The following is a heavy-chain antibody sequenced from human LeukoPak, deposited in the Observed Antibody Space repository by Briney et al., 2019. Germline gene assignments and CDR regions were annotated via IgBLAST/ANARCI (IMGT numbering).Heavy chain of an antibody. J-gene: IGHJ4*02. Sequence: GEPLHISSQGSGYGFTSYWIGSVRPMPGKRLEWMAIIYPGDSDTRYSPSFQPQVTISADKSISTAYLQGSSLKASDTAMYYCARGTTVTTLDYWGRGTLVTVSS. D-gene: IGHD4-11*01. CDR1: GYGFTSYW. V-gene: IGHV5-51*01. CDR2: IYPGDSDT. CDR3: ARGTTVTTLDY.